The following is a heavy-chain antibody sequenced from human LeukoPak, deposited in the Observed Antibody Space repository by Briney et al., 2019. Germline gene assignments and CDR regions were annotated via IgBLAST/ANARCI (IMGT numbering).Heavy chain of an antibody. J-gene: IGHJ6*03. CDR2: IYTSGST. D-gene: IGHD3-22*01. V-gene: IGHV4-4*07. CDR1: GGSISSYY. Sequence: SETLSPTCTVSGGSISSYYWSWIRQPAGKGLEWIGRIYTSGSTNYNPSLKSRVTMSVDTSKNQFSLKLSSVTAADTAVYYCARSNCYDRRIGYYYMDVWGKGTTVTVSS. CDR3: ARSNCYDRRIGYYYMDV.